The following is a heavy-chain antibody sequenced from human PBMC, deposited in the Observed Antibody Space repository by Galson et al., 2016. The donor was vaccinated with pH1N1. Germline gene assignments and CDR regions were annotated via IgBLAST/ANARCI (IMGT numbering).Heavy chain of an antibody. CDR2: INQDGSEK. J-gene: IGHJ3*02. D-gene: IGHD6-13*01. V-gene: IGHV3-7*03. CDR3: AREGIIDEAAAGFDI. CDR1: RFRFKRYW. Sequence: SLRLSCAASRFRFKRYWMSWVRQSPGKGLEWVANINQDGSEKYYVDSVRGRFTITRDNAENSVFLQMNSLRVEDAAVYYCAREGIIDEAAAGFDIWGQGTMVTVSS.